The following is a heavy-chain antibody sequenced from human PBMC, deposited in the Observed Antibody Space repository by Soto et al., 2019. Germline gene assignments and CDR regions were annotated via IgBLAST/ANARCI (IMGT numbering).Heavy chain of an antibody. CDR3: ARDSCTNGVCSNVYYYYGMDV. V-gene: IGHV1-69*13. CDR1: GGTFSSYA. D-gene: IGHD2-8*01. CDR2: IIPIFGTA. J-gene: IGHJ6*02. Sequence: ASVKVSCKASGGTFSSYAISWVRQAPGQGHEWMGGIIPIFGTANYAQKFQGRVTITADESTSTAYMELSSLRSEDTAVYYCARDSCTNGVCSNVYYYYGMDVWGQGTTVTVSS.